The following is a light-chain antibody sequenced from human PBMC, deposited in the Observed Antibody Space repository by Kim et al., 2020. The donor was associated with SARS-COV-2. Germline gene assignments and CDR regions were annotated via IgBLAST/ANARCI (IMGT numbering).Light chain of an antibody. V-gene: IGKV3-20*01. CDR3: QQYVGSPT. J-gene: IGKJ2*01. CDR2: DAS. CDR1: QSFTSGY. Sequence: EMLLTQSPGTLSLSPGERATLSCRASQSFTSGYLAWYQQKPGQAPRLLIYDASNRATGIPDRFSGSGSGTDFTLTISRLEPEDFAVYYCQQYVGSPTFGQGTKVDIK.